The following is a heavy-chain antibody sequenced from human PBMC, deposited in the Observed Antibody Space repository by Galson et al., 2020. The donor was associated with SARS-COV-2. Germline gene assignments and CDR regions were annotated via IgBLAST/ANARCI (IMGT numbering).Heavy chain of an antibody. D-gene: IGHD2-15*01. CDR3: ARDGADVTRGISVPGMPGY. J-gene: IGHJ4*02. CDR1: GFTFRRYA. V-gene: IGHV3-30*09. Sequence: GGSLRLSCTVSGFTFRRYAMHWVRQAPGKGLEWVAFISDDGSNQYYADPVKGRFAISRDNSKDTLWRQMNSLRIEDTALYFCARDGADVTRGISVPGMPGYWGQGTRVSVSA. CDR2: ISDDGSNQ.